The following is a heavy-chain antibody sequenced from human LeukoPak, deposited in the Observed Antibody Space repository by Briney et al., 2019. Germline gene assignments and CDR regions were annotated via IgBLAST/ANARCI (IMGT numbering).Heavy chain of an antibody. J-gene: IGHJ6*03. CDR2: ISSSSYI. Sequence: PSETLSLTCTVSGGSISSYYWSWIRQAPGKGLEWVSSISSSSYIYYADSVKGRFTISRDNAKNSLYLQMNSLRAEDTAVYYCARSPYSGSYYYYYYYYMDVWGKGTTVTVSS. V-gene: IGHV3-69-1*01. CDR1: GGSISSYY. D-gene: IGHD1-26*01. CDR3: ARSPYSGSYYYYYYYYMDV.